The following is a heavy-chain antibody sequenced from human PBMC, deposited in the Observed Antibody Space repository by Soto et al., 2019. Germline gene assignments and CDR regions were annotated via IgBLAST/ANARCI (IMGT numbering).Heavy chain of an antibody. Sequence: SETLSLTCSVSGGSVSDKTYYWSWIRQPPGKRLEWIGYVYYSGTTNHNPSLKSRVTISVDLSKNRFSLRLSSVTTADTALYYCARTTAVPNTLRSRYFFDYWGQGTLVTVSS. CDR1: GGSVSDKTYY. CDR2: VYYSGTT. CDR3: ARTTAVPNTLRSRYFFDY. V-gene: IGHV4-61*01. D-gene: IGHD4-17*01. J-gene: IGHJ4*02.